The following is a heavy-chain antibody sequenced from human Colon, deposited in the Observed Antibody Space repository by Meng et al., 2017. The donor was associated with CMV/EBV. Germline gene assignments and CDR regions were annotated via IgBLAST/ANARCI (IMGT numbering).Heavy chain of an antibody. Sequence: GESLKISCAASGFTFSAYPIHWVRQAPGKGLEWLTIISHDGTKKYYAESVKGRFTISRDNSQNTVTVQMNNLRGDDTAIYYCARASNSSFDPWGQETLVTVSS. J-gene: IGHJ5*02. D-gene: IGHD4-11*01. CDR2: ISHDGTKK. CDR1: GFTFSAYP. CDR3: ARASNSSFDP. V-gene: IGHV3-30*04.